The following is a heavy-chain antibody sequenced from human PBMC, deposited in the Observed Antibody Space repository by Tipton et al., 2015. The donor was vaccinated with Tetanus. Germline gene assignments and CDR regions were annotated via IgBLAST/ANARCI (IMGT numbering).Heavy chain of an antibody. J-gene: IGHJ6*02. CDR1: GGSISSSDDY. CDR2: IYYSGST. CDR3: ARGRYASGSYWGDYYHYYGMDV. V-gene: IGHV4-30-4*01. D-gene: IGHD3-10*01. Sequence: TLSLTCSVSGGSISSSDDYWIWIRQPPGKGLEWIGYIYYSGSTYYNPSLKSRVSMSVDTSKNQFSLKLSPVTAADTAVYYCARGRYASGSYWGDYYHYYGMDVWGQGTTVTVSS.